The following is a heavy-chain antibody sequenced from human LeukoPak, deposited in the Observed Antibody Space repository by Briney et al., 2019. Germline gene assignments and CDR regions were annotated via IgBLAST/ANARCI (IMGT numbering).Heavy chain of an antibody. V-gene: IGHV1-46*01. J-gene: IGHJ4*02. D-gene: IGHD5-18*01. CDR3: ARGAAGYSYG. Sequence: ASVKVSCKASGYTFTSYYMHWVRQAPGQGLEWMGIINPSGGSTSYAQKFQGRVTMTRDTSKNQFSLRLSSVTAADTAVYYCARGAAGYSYGWGQGTLVTVSS. CDR2: INPSGGST. CDR1: GYTFTSYY.